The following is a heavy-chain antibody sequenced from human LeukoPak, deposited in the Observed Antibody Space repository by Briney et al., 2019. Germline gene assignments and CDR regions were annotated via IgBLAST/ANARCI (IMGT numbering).Heavy chain of an antibody. CDR3: ARSPPYNDFWSGKGLLDY. Sequence: GASVKVSCKAPGYTFSSYGFTWVRQAPGQGLEWMGWISAYNGNTKYAQKLQGRVTKTTDTSTSTAYMELRSLRSDDTAMYYCARSPPYNDFWSGKGLLDYWGQGTLVTVSS. D-gene: IGHD3-3*01. J-gene: IGHJ4*02. CDR1: GYTFSSYG. CDR2: ISAYNGNT. V-gene: IGHV1-18*01.